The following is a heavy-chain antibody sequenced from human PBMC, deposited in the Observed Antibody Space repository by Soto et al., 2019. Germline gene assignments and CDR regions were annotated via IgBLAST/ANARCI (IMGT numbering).Heavy chain of an antibody. D-gene: IGHD6-19*01. Sequence: SETLSLTCAVYGGSFSGYYWSWIRQPPGKGLEWIGEINHSGSTNYNPSLKSRVTISVDTSKNQFSLKLSSVTAADTAVYYCARGPSSGWYNWFDPWGQGTLVTVSS. CDR1: GGSFSGYY. CDR2: INHSGST. J-gene: IGHJ5*02. CDR3: ARGPSSGWYNWFDP. V-gene: IGHV4-34*01.